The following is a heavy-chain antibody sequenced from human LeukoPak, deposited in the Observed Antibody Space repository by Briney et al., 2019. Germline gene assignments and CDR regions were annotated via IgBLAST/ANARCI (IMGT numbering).Heavy chain of an antibody. CDR1: GFTFSSYA. J-gene: IGHJ6*03. V-gene: IGHV3-30*04. Sequence: GGSLRLSCAASGFTFSSYAMHWVRQAPGKGLEWVAVISYDGSNKYYADSVKGRFTISRDNSKNTLYLQMSSLRAEDTAVYYCERCGYSHGYGWGGGYYYYYMDVWGKGTTVTVSS. D-gene: IGHD5-18*01. CDR2: ISYDGSNK. CDR3: ERCGYSHGYGWGGGYYYYYMDV.